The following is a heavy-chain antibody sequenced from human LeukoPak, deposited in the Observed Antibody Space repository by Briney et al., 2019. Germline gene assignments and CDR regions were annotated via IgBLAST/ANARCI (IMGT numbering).Heavy chain of an antibody. V-gene: IGHV1-18*01. CDR3: ARDGGEAYDFWSGQPPYIDY. D-gene: IGHD3-3*01. Sequence: ASVKVSCKASGYTFTNYGITWVRQAPGQGLEWMGWISAYNGNTNYAQTLQGRVTMTTDTSTSTAYMELRSLRSDDTAVYYCARDGGEAYDFWSGQPPYIDYWGQGTLVTASS. J-gene: IGHJ4*02. CDR2: ISAYNGNT. CDR1: GYTFTNYG.